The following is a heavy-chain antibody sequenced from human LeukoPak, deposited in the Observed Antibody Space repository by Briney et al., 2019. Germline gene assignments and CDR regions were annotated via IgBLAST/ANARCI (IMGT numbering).Heavy chain of an antibody. J-gene: IGHJ6*02. V-gene: IGHV3-23*01. CDR1: GFIFSSYA. CDR3: AKVHHYYHYGLDV. Sequence: GGSLRLSCAASGFIFSSYALSWVRQAPGKGLEWVSSISGSSGSTYYADSVKGRLSISRDTSKNTLYLQMNSLRAEDTAIYYCAKVHHYYHYGLDVWGQGTTVTVSS. CDR2: ISGSSGST.